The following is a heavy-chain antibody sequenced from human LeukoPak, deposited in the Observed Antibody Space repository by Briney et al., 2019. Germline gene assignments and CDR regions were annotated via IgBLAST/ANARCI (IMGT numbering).Heavy chain of an antibody. CDR1: GFSLSSYA. J-gene: IGHJ4*02. D-gene: IGHD3-3*01. Sequence: VGSLRLSCTASGFSLSSYAMHWVRQAPGKGLEYISAISSNGRSAYYANTVKGRFTISRDISKNMVYLQMGSLRPEDMAVYYCARVVPYYDFWSGPVDYWGQGILVTVSS. V-gene: IGHV3-64*01. CDR3: ARVVPYYDFWSGPVDY. CDR2: ISSNGRSA.